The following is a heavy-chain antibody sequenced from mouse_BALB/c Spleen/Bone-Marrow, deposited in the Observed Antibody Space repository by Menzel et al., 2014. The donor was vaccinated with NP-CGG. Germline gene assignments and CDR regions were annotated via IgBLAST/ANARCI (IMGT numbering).Heavy chain of an antibody. Sequence: LVKTGASVKISCKASGYSSTGYYMHWVKQSHGKSLEWIGYISCYNGATSYNQNFKGKATFTVDTSFSTAYMQFNSLTSEDSAVYYCVRRGNPIVYYAMDYWGQGTSVTVSS. CDR3: VRRGNPIVYYAMDY. CDR2: ISCYNGAT. CDR1: GYSSTGYY. V-gene: IGHV1S34*01. J-gene: IGHJ4*01.